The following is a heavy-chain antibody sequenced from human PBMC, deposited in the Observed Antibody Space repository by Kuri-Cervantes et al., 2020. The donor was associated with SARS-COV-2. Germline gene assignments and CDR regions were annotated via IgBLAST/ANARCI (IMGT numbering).Heavy chain of an antibody. Sequence: ASVKVSCKASGYTFTSYYMHWVRQAPGQGLEWMGIINPSGGSTSYAQKFQGRVTMTRNTSISTAYMELSSLRSEDTAVYYCARGTTVVKVDIWGQGTMVTVSS. CDR3: ARGTTVVKVDI. D-gene: IGHD4-23*01. V-gene: IGHV1-46*01. CDR2: INPSGGST. CDR1: GYTFTSYY. J-gene: IGHJ3*02.